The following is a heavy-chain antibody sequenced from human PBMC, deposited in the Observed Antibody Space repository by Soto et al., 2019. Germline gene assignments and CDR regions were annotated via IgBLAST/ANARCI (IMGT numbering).Heavy chain of an antibody. D-gene: IGHD5-12*01. J-gene: IGHJ4*02. CDR2: IYYSGST. V-gene: IGHV4-31*03. CDR3: AREGLRPTFFDY. Sequence: SDTLSLTCTVSGGSISSGGYYWSWIRQHPGKGLEWIGYIYYSGSTYYNPSLKSRVTISVDTSKNQFSLKLSSVTAADTAVYYCAREGLRPTFFDYWGQGTLVTVSS. CDR1: GGSISSGGYY.